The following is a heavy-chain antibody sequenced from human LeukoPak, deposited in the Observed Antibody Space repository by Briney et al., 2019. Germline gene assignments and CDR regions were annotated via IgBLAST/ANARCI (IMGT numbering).Heavy chain of an antibody. V-gene: IGHV1-8*01. CDR2: MNPNSGNT. Sequence: ASVKVSCKASGYTFTSYDINWVRQATGQGLEWMGWMNPNSGNTGYAQKFQGRVTMTRNTSISTAYMELSSLRSEDTAVYYCARVDDSEGSSGYDAFDIWGQGTVVTVSS. CDR3: ARVDDSEGSSGYDAFDI. CDR1: GYTFTSYD. J-gene: IGHJ3*02. D-gene: IGHD3-22*01.